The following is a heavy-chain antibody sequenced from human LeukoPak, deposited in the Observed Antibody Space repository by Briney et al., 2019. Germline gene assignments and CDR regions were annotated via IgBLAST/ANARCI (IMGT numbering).Heavy chain of an antibody. Sequence: GESLKISCKGSGYSFTSYWIGWVRQMPGKGLEWMGIIYPGDSDTRYSPSFQGQVTISADKSISTVYLQWSSLKASDTAMYYCARQRTYCSSTSCYRYFDYWGQGTLVTVSS. CDR3: ARQRTYCSSTSCYRYFDY. V-gene: IGHV5-51*01. D-gene: IGHD2-2*01. J-gene: IGHJ4*02. CDR1: GYSFTSYW. CDR2: IYPGDSDT.